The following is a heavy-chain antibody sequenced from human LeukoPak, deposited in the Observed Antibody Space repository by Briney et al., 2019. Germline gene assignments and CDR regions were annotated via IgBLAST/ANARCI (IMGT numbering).Heavy chain of an antibody. CDR1: GGSISSYY. D-gene: IGHD4-17*01. CDR2: IYYSGST. J-gene: IGHJ4*02. V-gene: IGHV4-59*01. CDR3: ARVGLYGDYAT. Sequence: PSETLSLTCTVSGGSISSYYWSWIRQPPGKGLEWIGHIYYSGSTNYNPSLKSRVTISVDTSKNRFSLKLSSVTAADTAVYHCARVGLYGDYATWGQGTLVTVSS.